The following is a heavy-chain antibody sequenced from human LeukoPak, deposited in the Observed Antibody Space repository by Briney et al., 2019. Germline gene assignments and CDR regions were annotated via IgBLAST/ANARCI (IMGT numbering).Heavy chain of an antibody. D-gene: IGHD6-13*01. Sequence: ASVKVSCKASGYTFTGYYMHWVRQAPGQGLEWMGWINPNSGGTNYAQKFQGRVTMTRDTSISTAYMELGRLRSDDTAVYYCARGLSSSWAPAKYFQHWGQGTLVTVSS. J-gene: IGHJ1*01. CDR3: ARGLSSSWAPAKYFQH. CDR2: INPNSGGT. V-gene: IGHV1-2*02. CDR1: GYTFTGYY.